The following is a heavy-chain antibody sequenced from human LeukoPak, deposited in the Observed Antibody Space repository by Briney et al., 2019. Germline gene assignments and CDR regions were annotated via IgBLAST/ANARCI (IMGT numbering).Heavy chain of an antibody. J-gene: IGHJ4*02. Sequence: GGSLRLSCAASGFTVTNNYMSWVRQAPGKGLEWVSLIYSGGNTYYADSVKGRFTISRDNSNNTVYLQMNSLRVEDTAVYYCARAPSNAHFDYWGQGTLVTVSS. CDR2: IYSGGNT. CDR3: ARAPSNAHFDY. D-gene: IGHD3-3*02. V-gene: IGHV3-66*01. CDR1: GFTVTNNY.